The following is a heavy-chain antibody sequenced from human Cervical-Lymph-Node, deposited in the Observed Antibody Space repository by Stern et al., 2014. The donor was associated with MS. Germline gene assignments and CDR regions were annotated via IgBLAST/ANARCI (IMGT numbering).Heavy chain of an antibody. CDR3: ARDGRHAKNFGLDV. CDR1: GGTFTVYA. V-gene: IGHV1-69*01. J-gene: IGHJ6*02. Sequence: QVQLVQSGAEVKKPGSSVKVSCKASGGTFTVYAINWVRQAPGQGLEWMGGIIPIFGTANYAQNFQGRVTITADASTRTSSMQLSSLRSDDTAVYYCARDGRHAKNFGLDVWGQGTTVTVSS. D-gene: IGHD2/OR15-2a*01. CDR2: IIPIFGTA.